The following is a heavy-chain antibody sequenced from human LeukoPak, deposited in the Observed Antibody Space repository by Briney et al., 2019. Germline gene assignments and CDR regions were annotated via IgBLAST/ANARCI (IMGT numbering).Heavy chain of an antibody. Sequence: GSAVKVSCKPSGYTFTSYGISWLRPAPAQGLEWMGWISAYNGNTNYAQKLQGRVTMTTDTSTSTAYMELRSLRSDDTAVYYCARAGYCSSTSCYYYYYYMDVWGKGTTVTVSS. D-gene: IGHD2-2*01. CDR1: GYTFTSYG. V-gene: IGHV1-18*01. J-gene: IGHJ6*03. CDR3: ARAGYCSSTSCYYYYYYMDV. CDR2: ISAYNGNT.